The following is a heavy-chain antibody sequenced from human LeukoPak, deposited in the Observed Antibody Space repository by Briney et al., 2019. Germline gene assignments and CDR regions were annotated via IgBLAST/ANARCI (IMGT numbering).Heavy chain of an antibody. CDR3: ATGGSWFLT. Sequence: GGSLRLSCAASGFTFSSYWMSWVRQTPGKGLEWLANIKEDGSEKNYVDSVEGRFTISRDNAKNSCCLQMNSLRVEDTAVYYCATGGSWFLTWGQGRLVTVSS. CDR1: GFTFSSYW. J-gene: IGHJ5*02. V-gene: IGHV3-7*01. CDR2: IKEDGSEK. D-gene: IGHD6-13*01.